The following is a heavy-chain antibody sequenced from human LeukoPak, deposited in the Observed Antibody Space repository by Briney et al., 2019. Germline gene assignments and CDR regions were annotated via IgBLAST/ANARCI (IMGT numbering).Heavy chain of an antibody. CDR3: ARGILEWLSDHNNWFDP. V-gene: IGHV1-46*01. D-gene: IGHD3-3*01. J-gene: IGHJ5*02. CDR1: GYTFTSYY. Sequence: ASVKVSCKASGYTFTSYYMHWVRQAPGQGLEWMGKINPSGGSTSYAQKFQGRVTMTRDTSTSTVYMELSSLRSEDTAVYYCARGILEWLSDHNNWFDPWGQGTLVTVSS. CDR2: INPSGGST.